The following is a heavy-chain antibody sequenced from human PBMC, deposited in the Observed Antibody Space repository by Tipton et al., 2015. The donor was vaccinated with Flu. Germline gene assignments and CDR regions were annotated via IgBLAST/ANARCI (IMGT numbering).Heavy chain of an antibody. J-gene: IGHJ6*03. CDR1: GGSISSYY. CDR3: ARGGVYYYYMDV. D-gene: IGHD2-8*02. V-gene: IGHV4-59*08. Sequence: LRLSCTVSGGSISSYYWSWIRQPPGKGLEWIGYIYYSGSTNYNPSLKSRVTISVDTSKNQFSLKLSSVTAADTAVYYCARGGVYYYYMDVWGKGTTVTVSS. CDR2: IYYSGST.